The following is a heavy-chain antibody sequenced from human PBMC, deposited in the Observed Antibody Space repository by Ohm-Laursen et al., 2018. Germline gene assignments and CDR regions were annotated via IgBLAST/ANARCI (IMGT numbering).Heavy chain of an antibody. CDR2: FWADGIKT. J-gene: IGHJ6*02. V-gene: IGHV3-33*01. CDR1: GFTFSNYG. Sequence: SLRLSCAASGFTFSNYGMHWVRQAPGKGLEWVAVFWADGIKTYYADSVKGRFTISRDNSKNTLYLQMNSLRAEDTAMYYCGRDGYGYALGALDVWGQGTTVTVSS. CDR3: GRDGYGYALGALDV. D-gene: IGHD5-18*01.